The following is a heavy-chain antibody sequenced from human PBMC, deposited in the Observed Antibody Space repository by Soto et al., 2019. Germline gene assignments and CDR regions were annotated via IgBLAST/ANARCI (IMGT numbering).Heavy chain of an antibody. J-gene: IGHJ4*02. CDR1: GYTFTGYY. CDR3: ATLYSGSYYFDY. V-gene: IGHV1-2*02. CDR2: INPNSGGT. D-gene: IGHD1-26*01. Sequence: GASVKVSCKASGYTFTGYYMHWVRQAPGQGLEWMGWINPNSGGTNYAQKFQGRVTMTEDTSTDTAYMELSSLRSEDTAVYYCATLYSGSYYFDYWGQGTLGTVSS.